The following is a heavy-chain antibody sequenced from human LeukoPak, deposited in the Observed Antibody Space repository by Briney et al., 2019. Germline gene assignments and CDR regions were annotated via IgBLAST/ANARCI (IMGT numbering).Heavy chain of an antibody. J-gene: IGHJ3*02. CDR2: TYYRSKWYN. CDR3: ARGLYDYVWGSYRYTLGAFDI. V-gene: IGHV6-1*01. D-gene: IGHD3-16*02. CDR1: GDSVSSNSAA. Sequence: SQTLSLTCAISGDSVSSNSAAWNWIRQSPSRGLEWLGRTYYRSKWYNDYAVSVKSRITINPDTSKNQFSLQLNSVTPEDTAVYYCARGLYDYVWGSYRYTLGAFDIWGQGTMVTVSS.